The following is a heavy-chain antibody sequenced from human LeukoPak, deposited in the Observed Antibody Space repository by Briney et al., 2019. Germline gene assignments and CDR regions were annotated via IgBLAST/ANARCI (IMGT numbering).Heavy chain of an antibody. CDR2: INPNSGGT. CDR3: ARAFSSIAARVFDY. V-gene: IGHV1-2*02. Sequence: ASVKVSCKASGYTFTGYYMHWVRQAPGQGLEWMGWINPNSGGTNYAQKFQGRVTMTRDTSISTAYMELSRLRSDDTAVYYCARAFSSIAARVFDYWGQGTLVTVSS. J-gene: IGHJ4*02. D-gene: IGHD6-6*01. CDR1: GYTFTGYY.